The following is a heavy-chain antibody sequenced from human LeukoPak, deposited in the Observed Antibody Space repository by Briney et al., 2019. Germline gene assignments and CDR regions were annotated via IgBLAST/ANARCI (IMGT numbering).Heavy chain of an antibody. D-gene: IGHD6-19*01. V-gene: IGHV1-8*01. Sequence: ASVKVSCKASGYTFTSYDINWVRQAAGQGLEWMGWMNPNSGNTGYAQKFQGRVTMTRNTSISTAYMELSRLRSDDTAVYYCARVLLGSASHSSGWYSYYYGMDVWGQGTTVTVSS. J-gene: IGHJ6*02. CDR2: MNPNSGNT. CDR3: ARVLLGSASHSSGWYSYYYGMDV. CDR1: GYTFTSYD.